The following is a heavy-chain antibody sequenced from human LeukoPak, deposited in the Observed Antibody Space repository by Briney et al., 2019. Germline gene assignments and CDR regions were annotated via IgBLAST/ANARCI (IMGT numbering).Heavy chain of an antibody. J-gene: IGHJ5*02. CDR1: GYSFNSYS. CDR3: ARQTVTMVRGVIIANWFDP. V-gene: IGHV5-51*01. D-gene: IGHD3-10*01. Sequence: GESLKISCKGSGYSFNSYSIGWVRQMPGKGLEWMGIIYPGDSDTRYSPSFQGRVTISADKSISTAYLQWSSLKASDTAMYYCARQTVTMVRGVIIANWFDPWGQGTLVTVSS. CDR2: IYPGDSDT.